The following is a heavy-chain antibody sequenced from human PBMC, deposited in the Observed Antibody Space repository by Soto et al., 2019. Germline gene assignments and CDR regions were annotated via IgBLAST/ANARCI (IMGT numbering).Heavy chain of an antibody. CDR1: GGSFSGYY. CDR2: INHSGST. V-gene: IGHV4-34*01. J-gene: IGHJ5*02. D-gene: IGHD3-10*01. CDR3: ARGRSNYYGSESHGAWFDP. Sequence: QVQLQQWGAGLLKPSEPLSLTCAVYGGSFSGYYCSWIRQPPGKGLEWIGEINHSGSTNYNPSLKSRVTIAGDTYKNQFSLKLSSVTAADTAVYYCARGRSNYYGSESHGAWFDPWGQGTLVTVSS.